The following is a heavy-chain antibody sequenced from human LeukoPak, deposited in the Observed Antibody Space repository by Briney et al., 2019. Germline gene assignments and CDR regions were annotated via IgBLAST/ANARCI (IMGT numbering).Heavy chain of an antibody. CDR3: ARAFYGSGSYYNKGYYYYMDV. CDR2: IWYDGSKK. Sequence: GGSLRLSCAASGFIFRSYGMHWVRHAPGKGLEWVAIIWYDGSKKFYADSVKGRFTISRDNFKNMLYLQMNSLRAEDTAVYYCARAFYGSGSYYNKGYYYYMDVWGKGTRSPSP. J-gene: IGHJ6*03. CDR1: GFIFRSYG. D-gene: IGHD3-10*01. V-gene: IGHV3-33*01.